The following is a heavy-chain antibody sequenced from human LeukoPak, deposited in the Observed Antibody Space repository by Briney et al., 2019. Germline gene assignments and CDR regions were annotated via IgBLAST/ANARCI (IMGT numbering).Heavy chain of an antibody. Sequence: SETLSLTCAVSGYSISSGYYWGWIRQPPGKGLEWIGSIYHSGSTYYNPSLKSRVTISVDTSKNQFSLKLSSVTAADTAVYYCARDLYYYGSAPTPFFDYGGQGPLVTVSS. D-gene: IGHD3-10*01. CDR3: ARDLYYYGSAPTPFFDY. V-gene: IGHV4-38-2*02. CDR2: IYHSGST. CDR1: GYSISSGYY. J-gene: IGHJ4*02.